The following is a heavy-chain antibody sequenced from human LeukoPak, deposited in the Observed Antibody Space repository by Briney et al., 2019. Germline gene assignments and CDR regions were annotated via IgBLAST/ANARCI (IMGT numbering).Heavy chain of an antibody. CDR1: GFTFSSFA. CDR3: AKQIPAVKSFDY. D-gene: IGHD2-2*01. J-gene: IGHJ4*02. CDR2: ISSSGGST. V-gene: IGHV3-23*01. Sequence: PGGSLRLSCAPSGFTFSSFAMSWVRQAPGKGLEWVSAISSSGGSTYYADSVKGRFTISRDSSKNTLYLQMNSLRAEDTAVYYCAKQIPAVKSFDYWGQGTLVTVSS.